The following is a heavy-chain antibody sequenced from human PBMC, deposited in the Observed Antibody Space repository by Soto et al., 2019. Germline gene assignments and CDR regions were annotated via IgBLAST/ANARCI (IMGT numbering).Heavy chain of an antibody. V-gene: IGHV3-23*01. D-gene: IGHD3-10*01. CDR2: ISGSGDTT. CDR1: EFTFSSYA. Sequence: GGSLRLSCAASEFTFSSYAMSWVRQAPGKGLEWVSAISGSGDTTYYADSVKGRFTISRDNSKNTLYLQMNSLGVEDTAVYYCTKDQRVRGVPHFDYWGQGTLVTVSS. CDR3: TKDQRVRGVPHFDY. J-gene: IGHJ4*02.